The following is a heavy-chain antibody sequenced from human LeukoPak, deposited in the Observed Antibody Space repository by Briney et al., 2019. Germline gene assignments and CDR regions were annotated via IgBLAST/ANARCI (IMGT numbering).Heavy chain of an antibody. CDR1: GFTFSSYS. Sequence: GGSLRLSCAASGFTFSSYSMNWVRQAPGKGLKWVSAIIGSGLTTYYADSVKGRFTTSRDNSKNTLYLQMNSLRAEDTAVYYCAKDLSPGPDWGQGTLVTVSS. J-gene: IGHJ4*02. CDR3: AKDLSPGPD. V-gene: IGHV3-23*01. CDR2: IIGSGLTT.